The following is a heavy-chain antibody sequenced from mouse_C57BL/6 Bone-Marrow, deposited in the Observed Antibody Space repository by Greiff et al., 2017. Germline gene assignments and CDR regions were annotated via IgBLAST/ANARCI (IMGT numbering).Heavy chain of an antibody. V-gene: IGHV5-16*01. CDR1: GFTFSDYY. D-gene: IGHD3-2*02. Sequence: EVTLVASEGGLVPPGSSMKLSCTASGFTFSDYYMAWVRQVPEKGLEWVANINYDGSSTYYLASLKSRFIISSDNAKNILYLQMSSLKSEDTATYYCARDQGAMDYWGQGTSVTVSS. CDR3: ARDQGAMDY. J-gene: IGHJ4*01. CDR2: INYDGSST.